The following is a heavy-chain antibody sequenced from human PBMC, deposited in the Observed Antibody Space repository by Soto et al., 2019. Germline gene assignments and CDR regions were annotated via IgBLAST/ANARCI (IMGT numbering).Heavy chain of an antibody. CDR3: AGERGPLNWFDP. CDR1: GGSISSSGYS. D-gene: IGHD3-16*01. CDR2: VYHSGST. J-gene: IGHJ5*02. Sequence: SETLSLTCAVSGGSISSSGYSWSWIRQPPGKGLEWVGYVYHSGSTNYNPSLKSRVTISVDRSKNQFSLKLSSVTAADTAVYYCAGERGPLNWFDPWGQGTLVTVSS. V-gene: IGHV4-30-2*01.